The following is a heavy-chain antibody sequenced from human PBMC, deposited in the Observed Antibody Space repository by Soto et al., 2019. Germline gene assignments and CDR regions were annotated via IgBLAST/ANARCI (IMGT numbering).Heavy chain of an antibody. V-gene: IGHV1-46*01. CDR2: INPSGGST. CDR3: AGVKGIYWSGGGCCSRSGFDY. J-gene: IGHJ4*02. Sequence: QVQLVQSGAEVKKPGASVKVSCKASGYTFTSYYMHWVRQAPGQGLEWMGIINPSGGSTSYAQKYQGRVTMTRDTSTSTVYMELSSLRSEDTAVYYCAGVKGIYWSGGGCCSRSGFDYWGQGTLVTVSS. CDR1: GYTFTSYY. D-gene: IGHD2-15*01.